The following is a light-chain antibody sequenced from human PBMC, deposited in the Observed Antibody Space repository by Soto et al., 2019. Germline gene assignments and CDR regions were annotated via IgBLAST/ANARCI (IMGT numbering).Light chain of an antibody. J-gene: IGKJ4*01. V-gene: IGKV3-15*01. Sequence: EKVMTQSPAALSVSPGERATLSCRASQSVNSNLAWYQQKPGQAPRLLLYGASTRATGIPARFSGSASGTEFPLTISRLQSEDSAVYYCPQYNDWPLTFGGGTKVEIK. CDR1: QSVNSN. CDR2: GAS. CDR3: PQYNDWPLT.